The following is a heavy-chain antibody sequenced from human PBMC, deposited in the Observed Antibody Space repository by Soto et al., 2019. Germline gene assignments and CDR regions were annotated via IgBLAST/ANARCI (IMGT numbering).Heavy chain of an antibody. J-gene: IGHJ5*02. CDR3: ARRHLTVAVSPWFDP. Sequence: QVTLKESGPVLVKPTETLTLRCTVSGLSITDSEMGVSWIRQPPGQPLEWLAHIDSSCEKSYRTFLKSRLANSKDTSQSQIVLTMTNMDPADTATYYCARRHLTVAVSPWFDPWGQGIPVTVSS. V-gene: IGHV2-26*01. CDR2: IDSSCEK. CDR1: GLSITDSEMG. D-gene: IGHD4-17*01.